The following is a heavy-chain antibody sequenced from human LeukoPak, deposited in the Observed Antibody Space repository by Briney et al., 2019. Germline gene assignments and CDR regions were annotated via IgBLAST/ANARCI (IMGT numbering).Heavy chain of an antibody. CDR1: GFTFTDAW. Sequence: GGSLRLFCAASGFTFTDAWLSWVRQAPGKGLEWVSGISGSADNIDYADSVKGRFTISRDNSKNTLYLQMNSLRAEDTAVYYCAKLKRYSDYGENYFDYWGQGTLVSVS. J-gene: IGHJ4*02. CDR3: AKLKRYSDYGENYFDY. CDR2: ISGSADNI. D-gene: IGHD5-12*01. V-gene: IGHV3-23*01.